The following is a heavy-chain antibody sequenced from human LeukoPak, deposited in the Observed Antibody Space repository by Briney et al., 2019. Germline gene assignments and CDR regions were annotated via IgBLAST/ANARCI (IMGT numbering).Heavy chain of an antibody. CDR3: ARTPGYSSSWFEHYFDY. CDR1: GGSISSYY. CDR2: IYYSGST. J-gene: IGHJ4*02. Sequence: PSETLSLTCTVSGGSISSYYWSWIRQPPGKGLEWIGYIYYSGSTNYNPSLKSRVTISVDTSKNQFSLKLSSVTAADTAVYYCARTPGYSSSWFEHYFDYWGQGTLVTVSS. V-gene: IGHV4-59*01. D-gene: IGHD6-13*01.